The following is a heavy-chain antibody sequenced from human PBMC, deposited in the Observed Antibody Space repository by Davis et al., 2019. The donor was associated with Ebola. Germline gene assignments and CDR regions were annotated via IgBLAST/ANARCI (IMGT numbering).Heavy chain of an antibody. Sequence: SETLSLTCAVYGGSFSGYYWSWIRQPPGKGLEWIGEINHSGSTNYNPSLKSRVTILLDSSKKQFSLKMRSVTAADTAVYYCARNSITKFNWLDPWGQGALVTVSS. D-gene: IGHD1-14*01. CDR3: ARNSITKFNWLDP. J-gene: IGHJ5*02. CDR1: GGSFSGYY. CDR2: INHSGST. V-gene: IGHV4-34*01.